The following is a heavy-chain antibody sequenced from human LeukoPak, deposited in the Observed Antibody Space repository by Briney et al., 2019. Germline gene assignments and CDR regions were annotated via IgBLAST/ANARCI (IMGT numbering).Heavy chain of an antibody. CDR1: GFTFSRYW. Sequence: PGGSLRLSCAASGFTFSRYWMYWVRQAPGKGLVWVSRTNGDGSSTTYADSVKGRFGISRDNAKNTLYLQMNSLRAEDTAVYFCAREQYGDYVSDYYYYGMDVWGKGTTVTVSS. CDR2: TNGDGSST. D-gene: IGHD4-17*01. J-gene: IGHJ6*04. V-gene: IGHV3-74*01. CDR3: AREQYGDYVSDYYYYGMDV.